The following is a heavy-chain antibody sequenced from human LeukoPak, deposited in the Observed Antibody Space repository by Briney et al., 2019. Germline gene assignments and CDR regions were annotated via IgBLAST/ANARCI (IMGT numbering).Heavy chain of an antibody. CDR1: GFMFHDYS. J-gene: IGHJ4*02. CDR3: ARDHVYGGADY. CDR2: TSGDGITT. V-gene: IGHV3-43*02. D-gene: IGHD5/OR15-5a*01. Sequence: GGPLRLSCATPGFMFHDYSIYCLRQAPRKGLASVSLTSGDGITTYFEDSVNRRFTLSIDNNKSSLFLQMNSLRTEDTALYYCARDHVYGGADYWGQGTLVTVSS.